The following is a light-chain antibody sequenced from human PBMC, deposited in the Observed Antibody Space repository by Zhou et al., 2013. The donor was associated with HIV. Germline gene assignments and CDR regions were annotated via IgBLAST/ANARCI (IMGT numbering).Light chain of an antibody. CDR2: KAS. V-gene: IGKV1-5*03. Sequence: DIQMTQSPSTLSASVGDRVTITCRASQRISSWLAWYQQKPGKAPKLLIYKASTLESGVPSRFSGSGSGTEFTLTISSLQPDDFATYYCQQYSSYSRTFGQGTKVESK. CDR3: QQYSSYSRT. CDR1: QRISSW. J-gene: IGKJ1*01.